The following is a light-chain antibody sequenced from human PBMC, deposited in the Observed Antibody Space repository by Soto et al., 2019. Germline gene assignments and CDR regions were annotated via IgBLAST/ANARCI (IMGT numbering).Light chain of an antibody. CDR2: DAS. CDR1: QSISNW. J-gene: IGKJ1*01. CDR3: LQYNSYRA. Sequence: DIQMTQSPSTLSASVGDRVTITCRASQSISNWLAWYQQKPGRAPKLLIFDASNLESGVPLRFSGSGSGTEFTLTISSLEPDDFATYYCLQYNSYRAFGQGTKVDI. V-gene: IGKV1-5*01.